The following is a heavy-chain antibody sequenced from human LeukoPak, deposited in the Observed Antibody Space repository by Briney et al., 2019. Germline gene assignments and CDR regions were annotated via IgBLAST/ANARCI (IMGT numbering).Heavy chain of an antibody. Sequence: PSETLSLTCTVSGGSISSYYWSWIRQPPGKGLEWIGYIYYSGSTNYNPSLKSRVTISVDTSKNQFSLKLSSVTAADTAVYYCARPRSSGWYLDAFDIWGQGTMVTVSS. V-gene: IGHV4-59*08. D-gene: IGHD6-19*01. CDR1: GGSISSYY. J-gene: IGHJ3*02. CDR3: ARPRSSGWYLDAFDI. CDR2: IYYSGST.